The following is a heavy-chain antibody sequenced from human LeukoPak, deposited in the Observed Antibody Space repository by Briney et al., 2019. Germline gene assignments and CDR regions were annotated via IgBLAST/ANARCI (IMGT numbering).Heavy chain of an antibody. CDR2: IYYSGST. D-gene: IGHD3-10*01. V-gene: IGHV4-30-4*01. CDR1: GVSISSADYY. Sequence: SETLSLTRTVSGVSISSADYYWSWIRQPPGKGLEWIGYIYYSGSTYYNSSLESRVTISVDTSKNLFFLKLSSVTAADTAVYYCARDAAFGPMDYWGQGTLVTVSS. J-gene: IGHJ4*02. CDR3: ARDAAFGPMDY.